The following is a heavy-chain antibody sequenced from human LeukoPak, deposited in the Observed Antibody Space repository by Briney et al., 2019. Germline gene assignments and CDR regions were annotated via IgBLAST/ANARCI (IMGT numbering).Heavy chain of an antibody. CDR3: ARDLLGIAAADPQIRRAFDI. J-gene: IGHJ3*02. D-gene: IGHD6-13*01. Sequence: ASVKVSCKASGYTFVGYFMHWVRQAPGQGLEWMGWINPNNGGTNYAQKFQDWVTMTRDTSTSTVYMEVSRLRSDDTAVYYCARDLLGIAAADPQIRRAFDIWGQGTMVTVSS. V-gene: IGHV1-2*04. CDR2: INPNNGGT. CDR1: GYTFVGYF.